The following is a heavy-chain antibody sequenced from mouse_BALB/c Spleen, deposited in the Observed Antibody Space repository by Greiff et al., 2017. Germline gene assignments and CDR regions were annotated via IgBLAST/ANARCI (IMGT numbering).Heavy chain of an antibody. V-gene: IGHV5-6-5*01. Sequence: DVKLVESGGGLVKPGGSLKLSCAASGFTFSSYAMSWVRQTPEKRLEWVASISSGGSTYYPDSVKGRFTISRDNARNILYLQMSSLRSEDTAMYYCARGRGDYGNYVHYAMDYWGQGTSVTVSS. CDR1: GFTFSSYA. CDR2: ISSGGST. CDR3: ARGRGDYGNYVHYAMDY. J-gene: IGHJ4*01. D-gene: IGHD2-1*01.